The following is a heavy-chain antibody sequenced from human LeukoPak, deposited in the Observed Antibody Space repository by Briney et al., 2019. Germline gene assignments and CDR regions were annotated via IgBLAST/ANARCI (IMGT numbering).Heavy chain of an antibody. V-gene: IGHV1-2*02. CDR2: INPNSGGT. Sequence: ASVKVSCKASGYTFTGYYMHWVRQAPGQGLEWMGWINPNSGGTNYAQKFQGRVTITRNTSISTAYMELSSLRSEDTAVYYCARIAYGGSSSGVSWGQGTLVTVSS. CDR1: GYTFTGYY. D-gene: IGHD6-19*01. J-gene: IGHJ4*02. CDR3: ARIAYGGSSSGVS.